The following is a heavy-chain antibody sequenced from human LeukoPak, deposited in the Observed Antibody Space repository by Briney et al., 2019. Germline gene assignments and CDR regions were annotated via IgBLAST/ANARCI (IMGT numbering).Heavy chain of an antibody. Sequence: SETLSLTCTVSGGSISSGGYYWTWIRQHPGKGLEWIGYIYYSGSTYYNPSLKSRVTIPVDTSKNQFSLKLSSVTAADTAVYHCARAGGDCRSTSCYEEGGYYYYYGVGVWGQGTTVTVSS. CDR3: ARAGGDCRSTSCYEEGGYYYYYGVGV. J-gene: IGHJ6*02. D-gene: IGHD2-2*01. V-gene: IGHV4-31*03. CDR1: GGSISSGGYY. CDR2: IYYSGST.